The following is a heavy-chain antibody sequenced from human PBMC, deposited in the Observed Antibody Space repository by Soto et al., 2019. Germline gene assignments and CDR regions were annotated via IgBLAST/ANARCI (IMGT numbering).Heavy chain of an antibody. D-gene: IGHD6-6*01. Sequence: SETLSLTCTVSGGSIGSSSYYWGWIRQPPGKGLEWIGSIYYSGSTYYNPSLKSRVTISVDTSKNQFSLKLSSVTAADTAVYYCARVAARRDWYFDLWGRGTLVTVSS. J-gene: IGHJ2*01. CDR3: ARVAARRDWYFDL. CDR1: GGSIGSSSYY. CDR2: IYYSGST. V-gene: IGHV4-39*07.